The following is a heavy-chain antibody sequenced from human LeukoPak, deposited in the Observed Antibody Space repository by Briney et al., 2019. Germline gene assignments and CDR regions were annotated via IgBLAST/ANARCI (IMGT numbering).Heavy chain of an antibody. J-gene: IGHJ4*02. Sequence: SETLSLTCNVSGVPINSYYWSWIRQPPGKGLEWIGYIFHSGNTNYNPSLKSRVTISVDTSKSHFSLKLTSVTAADTAVYYCASLMSLYYFDYWGQGALATVSS. D-gene: IGHD3-10*01. CDR1: GVPINSYY. CDR3: ASLMSLYYFDY. V-gene: IGHV4-59*01. CDR2: IFHSGNT.